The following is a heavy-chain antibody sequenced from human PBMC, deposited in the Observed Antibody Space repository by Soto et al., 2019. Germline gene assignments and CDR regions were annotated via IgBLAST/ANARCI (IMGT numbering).Heavy chain of an antibody. Sequence: QVQLQESGPGLVKPSQTLSLTCTVSGDSISNGRFYWSWIRQHPGKALEWIGYVSYSGRPYYNPSLKSRLTXSXDXXQNQFSLKLSFVTAADTAIYYCARAREYYDTEFDPWGQGALVSVSS. CDR1: GDSISNGRFY. CDR2: VSYSGRP. D-gene: IGHD3-22*01. CDR3: ARAREYYDTEFDP. J-gene: IGHJ5*02. V-gene: IGHV4-31*03.